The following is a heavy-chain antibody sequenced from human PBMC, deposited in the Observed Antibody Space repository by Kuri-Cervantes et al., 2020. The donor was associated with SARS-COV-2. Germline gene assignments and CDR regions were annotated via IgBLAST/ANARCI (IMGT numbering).Heavy chain of an antibody. CDR1: GFTVSSNY. J-gene: IGHJ6*02. CDR3: ARDPSDLWFGEFNYGMDV. D-gene: IGHD3-10*01. V-gene: IGHV3-7*01. Sequence: GESLKISCAASGFTVSSNYMSWVRQAPGKGLEWVANIKQDGSEKYYVDSVKGRFTISRDNAKNSLYLQMNSLRAEDTAVYYCARDPSDLWFGEFNYGMDVWGQATTATVSS. CDR2: IKQDGSEK.